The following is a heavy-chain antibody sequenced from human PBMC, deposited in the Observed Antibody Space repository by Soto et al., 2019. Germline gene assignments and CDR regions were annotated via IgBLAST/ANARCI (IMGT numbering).Heavy chain of an antibody. CDR2: IGGSGDDT. CDR1: GFNFSSCA. D-gene: IGHD2-15*01. J-gene: IGHJ4*02. CDR3: ARSHSASVGPGYFDF. Sequence: GLPQRLPCTASGFNFSSCAMSRVRQAPGKGLEWVSGIGGSGDDTEYTDSVKGRFTISRDNSKNTLYLQMNSLRGEDTAVYYCARSHSASVGPGYFDFWAQGTPVTVSS. V-gene: IGHV3-23*01.